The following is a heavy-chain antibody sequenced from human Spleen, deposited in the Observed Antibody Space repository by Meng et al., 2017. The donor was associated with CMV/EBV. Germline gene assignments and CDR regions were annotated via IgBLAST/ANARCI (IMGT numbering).Heavy chain of an antibody. V-gene: IGHV3-23*01. CDR1: GFTFSSYA. CDR3: ARDRPPYSSGWYGNWFDS. CDR2: ISGSGGST. Sequence: GESLKISCAASGFTFSSYAMSWVRQAPGKGLEWVSAISGSGGSTYYADSVKGRFTISRDNSKNTLYLQMNSLRAEDTAVYYCARDRPPYSSGWYGNWFDSWGQGTLVTVSS. D-gene: IGHD6-19*01. J-gene: IGHJ5*01.